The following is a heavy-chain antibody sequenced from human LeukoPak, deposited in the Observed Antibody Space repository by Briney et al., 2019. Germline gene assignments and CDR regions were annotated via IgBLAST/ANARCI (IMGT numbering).Heavy chain of an antibody. CDR2: IYHSGST. CDR1: GGSISSGGYS. Sequence: PSQTLSLTCAVSGGSISSGGYSWSWIRQPPGKGLEWIGYIYHSGSTYYNPSLKSRVTISVDRSKNQFSLKLSSVTAADTAVYYCARSMKEFGELYYFDYWGQGTLVTVSS. CDR3: ARSMKEFGELYYFDY. J-gene: IGHJ4*02. D-gene: IGHD3-10*01. V-gene: IGHV4-30-2*01.